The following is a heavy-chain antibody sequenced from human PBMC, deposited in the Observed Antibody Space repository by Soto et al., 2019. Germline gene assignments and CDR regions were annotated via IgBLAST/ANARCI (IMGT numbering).Heavy chain of an antibody. CDR2: IYYSGST. V-gene: IGHV4-30-4*01. J-gene: IGHJ6*02. D-gene: IGHD3-3*01. CDR3: AREPGDTIFGVVITWAV. CDR1: GGSISSGDYY. Sequence: NPSETLSLTCTVSGGSISSGDYYWSWIRQPPGKGLEWIGYIYYSGSTYYNPSLKSRVTISVDTSKNQFSLKLSSVTAADTAVYYCAREPGDTIFGVVITWAVWGQGTTVTVYS.